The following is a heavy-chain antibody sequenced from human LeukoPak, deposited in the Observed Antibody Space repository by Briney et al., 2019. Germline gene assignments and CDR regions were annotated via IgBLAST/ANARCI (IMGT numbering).Heavy chain of an antibody. CDR1: GFTFSSYG. V-gene: IGHV3-23*01. CDR3: AKVGYYDSSGYFRPFDY. CDR2: ISGSGGST. Sequence: GGPLRLSCAASGFTFSSYGMHWVRQAPGKGLEWVSAISGSGGSTYYADSVKGRFTISRDNSKNTLYLQMNSLRAEDTAVYYCAKVGYYDSSGYFRPFDYWGQGTLVTVSS. J-gene: IGHJ4*02. D-gene: IGHD3-22*01.